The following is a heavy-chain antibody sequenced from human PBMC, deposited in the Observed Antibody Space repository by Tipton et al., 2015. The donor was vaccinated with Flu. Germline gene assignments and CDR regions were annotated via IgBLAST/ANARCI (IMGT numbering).Heavy chain of an antibody. D-gene: IGHD3-22*01. CDR2: IYPDDSDT. CDR1: GYSFTNYW. V-gene: IGHV5-51*01. Sequence: VQLVQSGAEVKKPGEFLKISCKCSGYSFTNYWIGWVRQMPGKGLEWMGIIYPDDSDTRESPSVQGQVTFSVDKAISTAYLQWSSLKASDTAMYYCARLEDDSSWTLDTWGQGTLVTVSS. J-gene: IGHJ5*02. CDR3: ARLEDDSSWTLDT.